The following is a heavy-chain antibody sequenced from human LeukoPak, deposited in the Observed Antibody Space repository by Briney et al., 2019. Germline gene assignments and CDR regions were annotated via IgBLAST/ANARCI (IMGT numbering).Heavy chain of an antibody. J-gene: IGHJ4*02. CDR3: AKASWVSNVDAVL. D-gene: IGHD3-16*01. CDR2: LRGDGET. V-gene: IGHV3-23*01. CDR1: GFIFRNYA. Sequence: GGSLRLSCAASGFIFRNYAMSWVRQGPARGLEWVSSLRGDGETFYADSVKGRFTLSRDDSRNTVYLQLNNLRVEDTAIYYCAKASWVSNVDAVLWGQGTPVTVSS.